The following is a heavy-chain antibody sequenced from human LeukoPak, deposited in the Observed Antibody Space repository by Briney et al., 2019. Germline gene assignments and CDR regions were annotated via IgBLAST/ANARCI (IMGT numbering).Heavy chain of an antibody. CDR1: GYSFTGYW. CDR3: ARRVGYYYDSSGYYEPHFDY. D-gene: IGHD3-22*01. Sequence: GESLKISCKGSGYSFTGYWIGWVRQMPGKGLEWMGIIYPGDSDTRYSPSFQGQVTISADKSISTAYLQWSSLKASDTAMYYCARRVGYYYDSSGYYEPHFDYWGRGTLVTVSS. CDR2: IYPGDSDT. J-gene: IGHJ4*02. V-gene: IGHV5-51*01.